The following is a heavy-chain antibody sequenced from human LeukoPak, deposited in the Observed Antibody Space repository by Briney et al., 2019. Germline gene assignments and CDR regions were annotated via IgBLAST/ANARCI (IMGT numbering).Heavy chain of an antibody. D-gene: IGHD3-22*01. CDR3: ASEAYYYDSSGYYKY. J-gene: IGHJ4*02. V-gene: IGHV4-4*07. CDR1: GDSISSFH. CDR2: IYTSGST. Sequence: PSETLSLTCTVSGDSISSFHWSWIRQPAGKGLEWIGRIYTSGSTNYNPSLKSRVTMSVDTSKNQFSLKLSSETAADTAVYYCASEAYYYDSSGYYKYWGQGTLVTVSS.